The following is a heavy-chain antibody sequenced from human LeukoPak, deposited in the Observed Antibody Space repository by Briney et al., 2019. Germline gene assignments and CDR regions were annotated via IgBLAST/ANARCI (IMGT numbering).Heavy chain of an antibody. Sequence: GGSLRLSCAASGFTFSTYSMNWVRQAPGKGLEWVAVISYDGSKKYYADSVKGRFTISRDNSKNTLYLQMNSLRAEDTAIYYCARENLLWFGELPGKEFDYWGQGTLVTVSS. CDR3: ARENLLWFGELPGKEFDY. CDR1: GFTFSTYS. V-gene: IGHV3-30*03. D-gene: IGHD3-10*01. CDR2: ISYDGSKK. J-gene: IGHJ4*02.